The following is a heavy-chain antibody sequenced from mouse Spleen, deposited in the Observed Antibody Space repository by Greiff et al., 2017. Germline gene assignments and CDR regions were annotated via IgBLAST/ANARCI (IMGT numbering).Heavy chain of an antibody. CDR3: ARGSWPYYFDY. V-gene: IGHV1-82*01. Sequence: VQLQQSGPELVKPGASVKISCKASGYAFSSSWMNWVKQRPGKGLEWIGRIYPGDGDTNYNGKFKGKATLTADKSSSTAYMQLSSLTSEDSAVYFCARGSWPYYFDYWGQGTTLTVSS. CDR1: GYAFSSSW. CDR2: IYPGDGDT. J-gene: IGHJ2*01.